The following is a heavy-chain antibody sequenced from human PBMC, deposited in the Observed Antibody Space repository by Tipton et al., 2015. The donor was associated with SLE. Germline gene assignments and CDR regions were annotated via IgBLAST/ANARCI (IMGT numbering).Heavy chain of an antibody. Sequence: TLSLTCAVSGGSISSGGYSWSWIRQPPGKGLEWIGYIYHTGSTYYNPSLKSRVTISVDTSKNQFSLKLSSVTAADTAVYYCARDDRRRTYYYGSGPENYYYGMDVWGQGTTVTVSS. D-gene: IGHD3-10*01. J-gene: IGHJ6*02. CDR2: IYHTGST. CDR1: GGSISSGGYS. V-gene: IGHV4-30-2*01. CDR3: ARDDRRRTYYYGSGPENYYYGMDV.